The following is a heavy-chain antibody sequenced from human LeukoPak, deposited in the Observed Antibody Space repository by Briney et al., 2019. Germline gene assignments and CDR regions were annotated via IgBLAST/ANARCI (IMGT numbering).Heavy chain of an antibody. Sequence: SETLSLTCTVPGGSISSDYWGWIRQPAGKGLERSGRIYTSGSTNYNPSLKSRVTMSVDTSKNQFSLKLSSVTAADTAVYYCARDWLLNHDAFDIWGQGTMVTVSS. J-gene: IGHJ3*02. CDR1: GGSISSDY. V-gene: IGHV4-4*07. CDR3: ARDWLLNHDAFDI. D-gene: IGHD5-18*01. CDR2: IYTSGST.